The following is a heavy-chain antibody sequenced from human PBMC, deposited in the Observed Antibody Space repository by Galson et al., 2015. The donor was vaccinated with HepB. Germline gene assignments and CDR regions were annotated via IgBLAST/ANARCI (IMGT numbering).Heavy chain of an antibody. CDR3: VRNDGYNSPFDY. CDR2: IYPGDSDT. CDR1: GYSFTSYW. D-gene: IGHD5-24*01. V-gene: IGHV5-51*01. Sequence: QSGAEVKKPGESLKISCKGSGYSFTSYWIGWVRQMPGKGLEYMGIIYPGDSDTRYSPSFQGQVTFSADKSVSTAYLQWSSLKASDTAIYHCVRNDGYNSPFDYWGQGTLVTVSS. J-gene: IGHJ4*02.